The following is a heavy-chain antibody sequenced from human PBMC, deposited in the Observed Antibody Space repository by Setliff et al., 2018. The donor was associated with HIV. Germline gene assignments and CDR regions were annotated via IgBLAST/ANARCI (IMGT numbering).Heavy chain of an antibody. V-gene: IGHV1-24*01. CDR2: FDPEDGET. Sequence: ASVKVSCKISGYTLTELSIHWVRQAPGKGLEWMANFDPEDGETFYAQTFQGRLTMTEDTSTDTAYMELSSLRSDDTAMYYCATDPGYSSTWYSESFQHWGQGTAVTAPQ. CDR3: ATDPGYSSTWYSESFQH. J-gene: IGHJ1*01. D-gene: IGHD6-13*01. CDR1: GYTLTELS.